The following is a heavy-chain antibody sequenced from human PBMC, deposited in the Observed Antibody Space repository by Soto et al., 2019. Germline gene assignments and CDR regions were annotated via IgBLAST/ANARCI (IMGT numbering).Heavy chain of an antibody. Sequence: GASVKVSCKASVYTFTGYYIHWVRQAPGQGLEWMGWINPNSGGTNYAQKFQGWVTMTRDTSISTAYMELSRLRSDDTAVYYCARELRGSSWYLSGHYYYYGMDVWGQGTTVTVSS. V-gene: IGHV1-2*04. D-gene: IGHD6-13*01. CDR1: VYTFTGYY. J-gene: IGHJ6*02. CDR2: INPNSGGT. CDR3: ARELRGSSWYLSGHYYYYGMDV.